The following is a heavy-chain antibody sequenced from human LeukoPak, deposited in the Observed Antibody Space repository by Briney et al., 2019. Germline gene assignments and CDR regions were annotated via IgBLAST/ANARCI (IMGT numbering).Heavy chain of an antibody. V-gene: IGHV3-30-3*02. CDR2: ISYDGSNK. D-gene: IGHD5-12*01. Sequence: PGGSLRLSCAASGFTFSGYPIHWVRQAPGKGLEWVAVISYDGSNKYYADSVKGRFTISRDNSKNTLYLQMNSLRAEDTAVYYCAKDRGGYTYYPFLSYFFDYWGQGTLVTVSS. J-gene: IGHJ4*02. CDR3: AKDRGGYTYYPFLSYFFDY. CDR1: GFTFSGYP.